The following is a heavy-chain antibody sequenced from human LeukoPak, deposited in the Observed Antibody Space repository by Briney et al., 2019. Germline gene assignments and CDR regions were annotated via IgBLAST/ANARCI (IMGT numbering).Heavy chain of an antibody. Sequence: GGSLRLSCAASGFSLSGYWMTWVRQAPGKGLEWVARLHADGVEQNYVDSVTGRFTMSRDNAKNSLDLQMNSLRVVDTAVYYCARGGYSFEYLGQGTLVAVSS. V-gene: IGHV3-7*01. CDR1: GFSLSGYW. CDR2: LHADGVEQ. D-gene: IGHD5-18*01. J-gene: IGHJ4*02. CDR3: ARGGYSFEY.